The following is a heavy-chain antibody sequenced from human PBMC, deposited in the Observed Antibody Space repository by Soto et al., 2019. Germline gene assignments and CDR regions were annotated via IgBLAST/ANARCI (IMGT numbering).Heavy chain of an antibody. CDR1: GGSVSSSTAF. Sequence: ETLSLTCSVSGGSVSSSTAFWGWVRQPPGKGLEWIVSLYYGGTTYYNPSLKSRVTISVDPSKNQFSLRRTSVTAADTGVYYCARPPDISRGYQGLDVWGQGTTVTVSS. CDR3: ARPPDISRGYQGLDV. V-gene: IGHV4-39*01. D-gene: IGHD5-12*01. CDR2: LYYGGTT. J-gene: IGHJ6*02.